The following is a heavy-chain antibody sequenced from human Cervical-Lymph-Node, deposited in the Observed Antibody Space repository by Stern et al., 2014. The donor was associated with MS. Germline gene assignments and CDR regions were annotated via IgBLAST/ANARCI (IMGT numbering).Heavy chain of an antibody. CDR1: GFTFSDYY. J-gene: IGHJ4*02. D-gene: IGHD3-10*01. Sequence: VQLVESGGGLFKPAGSLRLSCAASGFTFSDYYRNWIRQAPGKGLEWVSYISGRDGTIFYADSVKGRSTTPRGNATKSLILHRNSLRAEDTAVYYCARAGGSKDDFWGQGTLVTVSS. V-gene: IGHV3-11*01. CDR3: ARAGGSKDDF. CDR2: ISGRDGTI.